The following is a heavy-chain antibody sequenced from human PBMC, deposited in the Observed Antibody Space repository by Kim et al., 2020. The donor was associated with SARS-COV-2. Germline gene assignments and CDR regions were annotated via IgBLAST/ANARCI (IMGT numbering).Heavy chain of an antibody. D-gene: IGHD5-12*01. Sequence: GGSLRLSCSASGFTFSSYAMHWVRQAPWKGLEYVSAISSNGGSTYYADSVKGRFTISRDNSKNTLYLQMSSLRAEDTAVYYCRVATILIYYYYGMDVWGQGTTVTVSS. V-gene: IGHV3-64D*06. J-gene: IGHJ6*02. CDR3: RVATILIYYYYGMDV. CDR1: GFTFSSYA. CDR2: ISSNGGST.